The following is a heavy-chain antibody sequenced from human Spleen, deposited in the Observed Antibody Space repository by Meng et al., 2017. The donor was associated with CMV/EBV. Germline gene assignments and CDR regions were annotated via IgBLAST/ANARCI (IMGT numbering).Heavy chain of an antibody. Sequence: GESLKISCAASGFTFSSYDMHWVRQATGKGLEWVSAIGTAGDTYYPGSVKGRFTISRENANNSLYLQMNSLRAEDMALYYCAKGGYDFWSGYSIYFDSWGQGTLVTVSS. D-gene: IGHD3-3*01. CDR3: AKGGYDFWSGYSIYFDS. V-gene: IGHV3-13*01. J-gene: IGHJ4*02. CDR1: GFTFSSYD. CDR2: IGTAGDT.